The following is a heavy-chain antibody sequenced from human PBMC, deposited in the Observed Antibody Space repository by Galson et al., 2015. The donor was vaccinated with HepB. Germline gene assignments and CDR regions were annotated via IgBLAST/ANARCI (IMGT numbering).Heavy chain of an antibody. CDR2: IIPILGIA. Sequence: SVKVSCKASGGTFSSYTIRWVRQAPGQGLEWMGRIIPILGIANYAQKFQGRVTITADKSTSTAYMELSSLRSEDTAVYYCARTYCSSTSCRRNGYYYGMDVWGQGTTVTVSS. D-gene: IGHD2-2*01. CDR3: ARTYCSSTSCRRNGYYYGMDV. V-gene: IGHV1-69*02. J-gene: IGHJ6*02. CDR1: GGTFSSYT.